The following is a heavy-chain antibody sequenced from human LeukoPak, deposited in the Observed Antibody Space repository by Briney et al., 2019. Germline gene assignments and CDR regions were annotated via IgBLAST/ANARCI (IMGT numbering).Heavy chain of an antibody. V-gene: IGHV1-69*01. D-gene: IGHD6-13*01. Sequence: GSSVKVSCKASGGTFSSYAISWVRQAPGQGLEWMGGIIPIFGTANYAQKFQGRVTITADESTSTAYMELSSLRSEDTAVYYCAQQQLENYYYYGMDVWGQGTTVTVSS. CDR1: GGTFSSYA. J-gene: IGHJ6*02. CDR2: IIPIFGTA. CDR3: AQQQLENYYYYGMDV.